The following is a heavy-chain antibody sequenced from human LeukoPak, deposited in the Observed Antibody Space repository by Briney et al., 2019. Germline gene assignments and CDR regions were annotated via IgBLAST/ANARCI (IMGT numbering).Heavy chain of an antibody. D-gene: IGHD6-13*01. V-gene: IGHV1-69*06. CDR2: IIPIFGTA. J-gene: IGHJ6*03. Sequence: ASVKVSCKASGGTFSSYAISWVRQAPGQGLEWMGGIIPIFGTANYAQKFQGRVTITADKSTSTAYMELSSLRSEDTAVYYCAREGSSSWYPLDYYYYMDVWGKGTTVTVSS. CDR1: GGTFSSYA. CDR3: AREGSSSWYPLDYYYYMDV.